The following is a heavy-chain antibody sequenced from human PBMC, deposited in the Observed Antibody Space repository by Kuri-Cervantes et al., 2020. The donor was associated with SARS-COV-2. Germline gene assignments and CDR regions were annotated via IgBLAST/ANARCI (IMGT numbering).Heavy chain of an antibody. D-gene: IGHD3-3*01. CDR3: ARDQEGRFLEWTYYYYGMDV. Sequence: ASVKVSCKASGYTFTSYYMHWVRQAPGQGLEWMGIINPSGGSTSYAQKFQGRVTMTRDTSTSTVYMELSSLRSEDTAVYYCARDQEGRFLEWTYYYYGMDVWGQGTTVTVSS. CDR2: INPSGGST. V-gene: IGHV1-46*01. J-gene: IGHJ6*02. CDR1: GYTFTSYY.